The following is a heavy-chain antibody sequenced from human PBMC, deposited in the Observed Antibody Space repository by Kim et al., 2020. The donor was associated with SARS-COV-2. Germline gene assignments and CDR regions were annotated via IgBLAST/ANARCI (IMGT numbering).Heavy chain of an antibody. J-gene: IGHJ4*02. V-gene: IGHV4-31*03. CDR1: GGSISSGGYY. CDR2: IYYSGST. Sequence: SETLSLTCTVSGGSISSGGYYWSWIRQHPGKGLEWIGYIYYSGSTYYNPSLKSRVTISVDTSKNQFSLKLSSVTAADTAVYYCARGRRGYSSSLQWGQGTLVTVSS. D-gene: IGHD6-6*01. CDR3: ARGRRGYSSSLQ.